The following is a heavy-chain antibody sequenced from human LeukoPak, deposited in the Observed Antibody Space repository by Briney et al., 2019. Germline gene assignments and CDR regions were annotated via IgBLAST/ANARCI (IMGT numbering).Heavy chain of an antibody. J-gene: IGHJ4*02. CDR3: ARIDLGIHYDSSGYPTLDN. CDR2: IYHSGST. V-gene: IGHV4-30-2*01. CDR1: GGSISSGGYY. Sequence: TLSLTCTVSGGSISSGGYYWSWIRQPPGKGLEWIGYIYHSGSTDYNPSLKSRVIISVDRSKNQFSLRLSSVTAADTAVYYCARIDLGIHYDSSGYPTLDNWGQGTLVTVSS. D-gene: IGHD3-22*01.